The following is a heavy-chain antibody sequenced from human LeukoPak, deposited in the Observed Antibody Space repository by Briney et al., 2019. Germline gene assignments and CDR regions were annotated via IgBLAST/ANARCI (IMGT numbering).Heavy chain of an antibody. CDR3: AREAAAGSHDF. J-gene: IGHJ4*02. CDR1: RFTFSSYA. V-gene: IGHV3-23*01. CDR2: ISGRGGNT. Sequence: GGSVRLSCAASRFTFSSYAMSWVRQAPGKGLEWVSAISGRGGNTYYADSVKGRFTISRDNAKNSLYLQMNSLRAEDTAVYYCAREAAAGSHDFWGQGTLVTVSS. D-gene: IGHD6-13*01.